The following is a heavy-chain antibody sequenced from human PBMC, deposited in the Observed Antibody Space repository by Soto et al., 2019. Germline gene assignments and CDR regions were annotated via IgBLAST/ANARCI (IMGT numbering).Heavy chain of an antibody. CDR1: GVSINTN. J-gene: IGHJ4*02. CDR2: IYYNGAT. D-gene: IGHD1-26*01. V-gene: IGHV4-59*01. Sequence: SETLSLTCSVSGVSINTNWNWIRQPPGKGLEWIGYIYYNGATNYNPSLQSRVTMSIDTSKNQFSLNLKSVTAADTAVYYCARDFSGTYRDPPRFDYSGQGAPVTVSS. CDR3: ARDFSGTYRDPPRFDY.